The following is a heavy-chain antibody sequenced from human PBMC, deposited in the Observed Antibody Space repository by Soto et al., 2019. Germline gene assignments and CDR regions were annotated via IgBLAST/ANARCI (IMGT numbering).Heavy chain of an antibody. CDR1: GYTFTGYY. CDR3: AREVGGTIVQHYDSHNHFDY. Sequence: ASVKVSCKASGYTFTGYYMHWVRQAPGQGLEWMGWINPNSGGTNYAQKFQGWVTMTRDTSISTAYMELSRLRSDDTAVYYCAREVGGTIVQHYDSHNHFDYWGQGTLVTVSS. J-gene: IGHJ4*02. D-gene: IGHD3-22*01. CDR2: INPNSGGT. V-gene: IGHV1-2*04.